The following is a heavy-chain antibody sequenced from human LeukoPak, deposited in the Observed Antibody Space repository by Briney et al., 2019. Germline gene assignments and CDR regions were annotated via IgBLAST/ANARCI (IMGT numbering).Heavy chain of an antibody. CDR1: GYTFTSYA. CDR3: ARDPRFTGRRTTVTTGSPDY. Sequence: GASVKVSCKASGYTFTSYAMHWVRQAPGQRLEWMGWINAGNGNTKYSQKFQGRVTITRDTSASTAYMELSSLRSEDTAVYYCARDPRFTGRRTTVTTGSPDYWGQGTLVTVSS. D-gene: IGHD4-17*01. V-gene: IGHV1-3*01. CDR2: INAGNGNT. J-gene: IGHJ4*02.